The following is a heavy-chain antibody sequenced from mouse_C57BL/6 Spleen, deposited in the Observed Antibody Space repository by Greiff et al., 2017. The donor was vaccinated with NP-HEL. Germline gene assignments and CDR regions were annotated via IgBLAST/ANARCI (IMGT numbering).Heavy chain of an antibody. CDR2: ISSGSSTL. J-gene: IGHJ4*01. Sequence: EVQLVESGGGLVKPGGSLKLSCAASGFTFSDYGMHWVRQAPEKGLEWVSYISSGSSTLYYADTVKGRFTISRDNAKNTQFRQMTSLRSEDTAMYYCARPNYDYDGGAMDYWGQGTSGTVSS. CDR1: GFTFSDYG. CDR3: ARPNYDYDGGAMDY. V-gene: IGHV5-17*01. D-gene: IGHD2-4*01.